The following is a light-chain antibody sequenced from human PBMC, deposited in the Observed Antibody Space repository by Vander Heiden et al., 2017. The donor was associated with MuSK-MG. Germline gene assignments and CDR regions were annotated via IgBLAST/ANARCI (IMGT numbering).Light chain of an antibody. CDR1: KLGDKY. CDR3: QAWDSRHWV. CDR2: QDS. V-gene: IGLV3-1*01. J-gene: IGLJ3*02. Sequence: SYELTQQPSVSVSPGQTASITCSGDKLGDKYACWYQQKPGQSPVLGSYQDSKRPSGIPERFSGSNSGNTATLTISGTQAMDDSDYSCQAWDSRHWVFGGGTKLTVL.